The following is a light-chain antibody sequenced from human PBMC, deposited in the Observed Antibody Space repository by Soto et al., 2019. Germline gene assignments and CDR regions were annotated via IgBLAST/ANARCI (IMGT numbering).Light chain of an antibody. J-gene: IGLJ1*01. V-gene: IGLV2-14*03. CDR1: SSDVGGYNS. CDR3: SSYSTGGSYV. CDR2: DVS. Sequence: QSALTQPASVSGSPGQSIAISCTGTSSDVGGYNSASWYQQHPGKAPKLLIYDVSNRPSGVSNRFSGSKSGNTASLTISGLQAEDEADYYCSSYSTGGSYVFGTGTKVTAL.